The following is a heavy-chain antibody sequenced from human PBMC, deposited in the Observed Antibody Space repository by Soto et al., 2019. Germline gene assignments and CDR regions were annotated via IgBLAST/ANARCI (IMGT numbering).Heavy chain of an antibody. V-gene: IGHV3-21*05. CDR2: ISSSSSYT. D-gene: IGHD4-17*01. CDR1: GFTFSSYA. Sequence: PGGSLRLSCAASGFTFSSYAMSWVRQAPGKGLEWVSYISSSSSYTNYADSVKGRFTISRDNAKNSLYLQMNSLRAEDTAVYYCARVTNGDYVFDYWGQGTLVTVYS. CDR3: ARVTNGDYVFDY. J-gene: IGHJ4*02.